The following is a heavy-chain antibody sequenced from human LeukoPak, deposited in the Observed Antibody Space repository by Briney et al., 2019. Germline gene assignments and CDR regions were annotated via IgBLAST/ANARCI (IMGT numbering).Heavy chain of an antibody. CDR1: GYTFTSYG. V-gene: IGHV1-18*01. Sequence: ASVKVSCKASGYTFTSYGISWVRQAPGQGLEWMGWISAYNGNTNYYAQKLQGRVTMATDTSTSTAYMELRSLRSDDTAVYYCVRDMKRSRARWENLGFDPWGQGTLVTVPS. CDR3: VRDMKRSRARWENLGFDP. CDR2: ISAYNGNT. D-gene: IGHD1-26*01. J-gene: IGHJ5*02.